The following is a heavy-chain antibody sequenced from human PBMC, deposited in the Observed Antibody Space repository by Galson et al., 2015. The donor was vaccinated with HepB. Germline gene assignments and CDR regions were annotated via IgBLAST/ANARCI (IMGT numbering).Heavy chain of an antibody. D-gene: IGHD6-13*01. V-gene: IGHV1-2*04. J-gene: IGHJ3*02. CDR3: ASHSSSLGFYDAFDI. Sequence: SVKVSCKASGYTFTGYYMHWVRQAPGQGLEWMGWINPNSGGTNYAQKFQGWVTMTRDTSISTAYMELSRLRSDDTAVYYCASHSSSLGFYDAFDIWGQGTMVTVSS. CDR1: GYTFTGYY. CDR2: INPNSGGT.